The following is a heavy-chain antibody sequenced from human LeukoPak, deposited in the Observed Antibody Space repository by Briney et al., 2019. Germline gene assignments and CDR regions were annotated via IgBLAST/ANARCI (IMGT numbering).Heavy chain of an antibody. CDR3: ARDNSVGDYAWWFDP. D-gene: IGHD1-26*01. V-gene: IGHV1-2*02. CDR1: GYTFTGYY. CDR2: INPNSGGR. Sequence: ASVKVSCKASGYTFTGYYLHWVRQAPGQGLEWMGWINPNSGGRNYARKFQGRVTMTSDTSISTAYMELSSLRSNDTAVYYCARDNSVGDYAWWFDPWGQGTLVTVSS. J-gene: IGHJ5*02.